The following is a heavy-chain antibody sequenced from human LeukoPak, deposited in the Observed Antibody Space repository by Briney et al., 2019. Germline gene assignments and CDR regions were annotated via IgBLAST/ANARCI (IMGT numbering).Heavy chain of an antibody. CDR2: ITSGSSYI. Sequence: GGSLRLSCAASGFTFSSYNMNWVRQAPGQGLEWVSSITSGSSYIYYADSVKGRFTISRGNAKSSLYLQMNSLRAEDTAVYYCARDFLHLGGWGQGTMVTVS. J-gene: IGHJ3*01. CDR1: GFTFSSYN. V-gene: IGHV3-21*01. CDR3: ARDFLHLGG. D-gene: IGHD3-16*01.